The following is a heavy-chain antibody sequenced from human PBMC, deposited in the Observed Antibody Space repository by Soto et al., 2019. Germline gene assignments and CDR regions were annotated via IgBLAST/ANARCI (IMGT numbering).Heavy chain of an antibody. V-gene: IGHV4-61*02. D-gene: IGHD6-19*01. Sequence: ASETLSLTCTVSGASISSSSYYWSWIRQPAGKGLEWIGRIYTSGSTNYNPSLKSRVTMSVDTSKNQFSLQLSSVTASDTAVYYCARDGIPVARGGGHDYGMDVWCQGTTVTVSS. CDR3: ARDGIPVARGGGHDYGMDV. CDR2: IYTSGST. J-gene: IGHJ6*02. CDR1: GASISSSSYY.